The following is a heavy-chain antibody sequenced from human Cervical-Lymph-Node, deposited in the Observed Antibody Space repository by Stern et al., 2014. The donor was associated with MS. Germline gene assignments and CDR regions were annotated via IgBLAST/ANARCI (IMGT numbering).Heavy chain of an antibody. Sequence: DQLVESGAEVKNPGASAKVSCKASGYTFTDYYMQWMRQAPGQGLEWMGWINPKNGGTKSAQKFQGWVTMTRETSTSTAYMELSRLRSDDTAIYYCARASTTANNYYDGVDVWGQGTTVTVTS. CDR3: ARASTTANNYYDGVDV. CDR2: INPKNGGT. V-gene: IGHV1-2*04. CDR1: GYTFTDYY. D-gene: IGHD1-1*01. J-gene: IGHJ6*02.